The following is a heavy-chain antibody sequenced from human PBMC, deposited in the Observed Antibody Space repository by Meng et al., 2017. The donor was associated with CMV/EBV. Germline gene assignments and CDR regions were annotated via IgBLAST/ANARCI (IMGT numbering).Heavy chain of an antibody. CDR3: AREQRRYDFWMGYRDYYYGMDV. V-gene: IGHV1-2*02. J-gene: IGHJ6*02. D-gene: IGHD3-3*01. CDR1: GYTLTGYH. Sequence: ASVKVSCMASGYTLTGYHMHWVRQAPRQGREWMGWINPNSGGTNYAQKFQGRVTMTRDTSISTAYMELSRLRSDGTAVYYWAREQRRYDFWMGYRDYYYGMDVWGQGTTVTVSS. CDR2: INPNSGGT.